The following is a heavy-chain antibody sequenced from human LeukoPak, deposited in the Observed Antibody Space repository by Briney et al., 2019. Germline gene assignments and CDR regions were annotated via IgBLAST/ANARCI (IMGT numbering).Heavy chain of an antibody. V-gene: IGHV3-33*01. Sequence: GRSLRLSCAASGFTFSSYGMHWVRQAPGKGLEWVAVIWYDGSNKYYADSVKGRFTVSRDNAQDTLYLQMNSLRAEDTAVYYCARGTALQDYWGQGTLVTVSS. J-gene: IGHJ4*02. CDR2: IWYDGSNK. CDR3: ARGTALQDY. CDR1: GFTFSSYG. D-gene: IGHD2-2*02.